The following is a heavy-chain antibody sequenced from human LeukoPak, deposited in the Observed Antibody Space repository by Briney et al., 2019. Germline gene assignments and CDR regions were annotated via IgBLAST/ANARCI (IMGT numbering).Heavy chain of an antibody. D-gene: IGHD1-26*01. J-gene: IGHJ4*02. CDR3: ARDRGIVGAMGPDY. CDR1: GYTFTDYY. V-gene: IGHV1-2*06. Sequence: ASVKVSCKASGYTFTDYYMHWVRQAPGQGLEWMGRINPHSGGTDHAQKFQGRVTMTRDTSISTAYMELSRLRSDDTAVYYCARDRGIVGAMGPDYWGQGTLVTVSS. CDR2: INPHSGGT.